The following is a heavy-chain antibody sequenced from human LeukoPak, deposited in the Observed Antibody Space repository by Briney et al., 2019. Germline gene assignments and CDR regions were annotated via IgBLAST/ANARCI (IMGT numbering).Heavy chain of an antibody. J-gene: IGHJ4*02. V-gene: IGHV1-2*02. Sequence: ASVKVSCKASGYTFTGCYVHWVRQAPGQGLEWMGWINPNTDGTIYAQRFQGRVTMTGDTSISTVYMELSRLRSDDTAVYYCARQAYGDYYFDFWGQGTLVTVS. CDR2: INPNTDGT. D-gene: IGHD4-17*01. CDR1: GYTFTGCY. CDR3: ARQAYGDYYFDF.